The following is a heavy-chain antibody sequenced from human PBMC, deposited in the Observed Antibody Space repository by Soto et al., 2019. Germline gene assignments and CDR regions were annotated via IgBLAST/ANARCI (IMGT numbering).Heavy chain of an antibody. CDR1: DYTFTCYG. CDR2: IRAYNSNT. V-gene: IGHV1-18*01. CDR3: ARVLYYNAYYYDSSGYYAPSSY. D-gene: IGHD3-22*01. Sequence: QVHLGQSGAEVKKPGASVKVPCKASDYTFTCYGISWVRQAPGQGLEWKGWIRAYNSNTNYAQKLQGRVTMTTDTSTSTAYMELRSLRSDDTAVYYCARVLYYNAYYYDSSGYYAPSSYWGQGTLVTVSS. J-gene: IGHJ4*02.